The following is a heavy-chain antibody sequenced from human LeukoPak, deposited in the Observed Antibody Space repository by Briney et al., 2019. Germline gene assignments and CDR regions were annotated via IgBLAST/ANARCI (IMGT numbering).Heavy chain of an antibody. Sequence: GGSLRLSCAASGFSFSSYGMHWVRQAPGKGLEWVTFIRYDGSNKYHADSVKGRFTISRDNSKNTLYLQMNSLRVEDTAVYYCAKEYSSGWYYFDHWGQGTLVTVSS. V-gene: IGHV3-30*02. CDR2: IRYDGSNK. CDR3: AKEYSSGWYYFDH. D-gene: IGHD6-19*01. J-gene: IGHJ4*02. CDR1: GFSFSSYG.